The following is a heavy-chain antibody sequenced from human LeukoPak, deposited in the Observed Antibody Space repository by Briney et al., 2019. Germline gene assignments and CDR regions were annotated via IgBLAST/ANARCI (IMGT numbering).Heavy chain of an antibody. CDR2: QTQSGGNS. Sequence: PGGSLRLSCAGSGPTFSSYAMNWVRQAPGKGLEWVSTQTQSGGNSYYAESLKGRFTISRDESKNTLYLQMNSLRAEDTAVYYCAKRLTSSATPIDYWGQGTLVTVSS. CDR3: AKRLTSSATPIDY. V-gene: IGHV3-23*01. CDR1: GPTFSSYA. J-gene: IGHJ4*02. D-gene: IGHD1-20*01.